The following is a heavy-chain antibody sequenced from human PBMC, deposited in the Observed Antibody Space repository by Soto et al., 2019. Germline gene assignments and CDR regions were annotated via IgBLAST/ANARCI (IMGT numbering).Heavy chain of an antibody. Sequence: QVQLVQSGAEVKKPGASVKVSCKASGYTFTNFGFSWVRQAPGQGLEWMGWISAYNGNTNYAQKLQGRVTMTTDTSTSTAYMELRSLRSDDTAVYYCARDRTSRDYGDYELSYWGQGTLVTVSS. J-gene: IGHJ4*02. CDR3: ARDRTSRDYGDYELSY. D-gene: IGHD4-17*01. V-gene: IGHV1-18*01. CDR2: ISAYNGNT. CDR1: GYTFTNFG.